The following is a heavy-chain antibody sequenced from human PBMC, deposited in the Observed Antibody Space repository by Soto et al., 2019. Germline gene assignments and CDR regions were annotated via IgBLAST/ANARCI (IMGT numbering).Heavy chain of an antibody. D-gene: IGHD3-10*01. J-gene: IGHJ4*02. Sequence: GGSLRLSCAASGFTFSSYAMHCVRHSPGKGLEWVAVISYDGSNKYYADSVKGRFTISRDNSKNTLYLQMNSLRAEDTAVYYCARDNRGVHPPLEDWGQGTLGTVSS. CDR3: ARDNRGVHPPLED. CDR2: ISYDGSNK. CDR1: GFTFSSYA. V-gene: IGHV3-30-3*01.